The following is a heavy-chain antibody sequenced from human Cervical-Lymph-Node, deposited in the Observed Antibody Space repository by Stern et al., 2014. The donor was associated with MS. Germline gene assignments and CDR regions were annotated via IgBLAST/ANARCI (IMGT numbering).Heavy chain of an antibody. J-gene: IGHJ4*02. Sequence: VQLVQSGAEVKKPGASGKVSCKASGYTFTDYYMHWVRQAPGQGLEWMGWINPNSGGTNSVQKFQGRVTMTRDRSISTAYMELSRLRSDDTAVYYCARDYIMVDGFDYWGQGTLVTVSS. CDR3: ARDYIMVDGFDY. D-gene: IGHD2-8*01. V-gene: IGHV1-2*02. CDR2: INPNSGGT. CDR1: GYTFTDYY.